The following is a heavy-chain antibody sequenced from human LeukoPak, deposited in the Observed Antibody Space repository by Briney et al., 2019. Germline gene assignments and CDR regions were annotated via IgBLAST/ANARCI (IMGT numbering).Heavy chain of an antibody. J-gene: IGHJ4*02. CDR1: GFTFSSYG. CDR2: ISYDGSNK. D-gene: IGHD3-22*01. Sequence: PRESLRLSCAASGFTFSSYGMHWVRQAPGKGLGWVAVISYDGSNKYYADSVKGRFTISRDNSKNTLYLQMNSLRAEDTAVYYCAKEGLYDSSGYPFDYWGQGTLVTVSS. V-gene: IGHV3-30*18. CDR3: AKEGLYDSSGYPFDY.